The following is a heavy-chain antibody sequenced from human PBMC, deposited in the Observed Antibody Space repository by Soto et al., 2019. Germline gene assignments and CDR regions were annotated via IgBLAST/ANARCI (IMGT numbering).Heavy chain of an antibody. J-gene: IGHJ4*02. D-gene: IGHD3-22*01. CDR2: FDPEDGET. CDR1: GYTLTKLS. Sequence: ASVKVSCKVSGYTLTKLSMHWVRQAPGKGLEWMGGFDPEDGETIYAQKFQGRVTMTEDTSTDTAYMELSRLRSEDTAVYYCARWHFYYDSSGYYVFDYWGQGTLVTVSS. CDR3: ARWHFYYDSSGYYVFDY. V-gene: IGHV1-24*01.